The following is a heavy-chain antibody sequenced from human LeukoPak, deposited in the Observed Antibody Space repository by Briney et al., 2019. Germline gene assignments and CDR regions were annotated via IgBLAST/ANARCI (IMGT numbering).Heavy chain of an antibody. Sequence: SETLSLTCTVSGGSISSYYWSWIRQPPGKGLEWIGYIYYSGSTNYNPPLKSRVTISVDTSKNQFSLKLSSVTAADTAMYYCARVSGYDWESFYDYWGQGSLVTVSS. CDR2: IYYSGST. CDR1: GGSISSYY. V-gene: IGHV4-59*01. J-gene: IGHJ4*02. D-gene: IGHD5-12*01. CDR3: ARVSGYDWESFYDY.